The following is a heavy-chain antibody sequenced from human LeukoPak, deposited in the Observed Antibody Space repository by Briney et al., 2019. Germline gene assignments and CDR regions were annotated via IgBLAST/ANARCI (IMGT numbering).Heavy chain of an antibody. CDR3: ARVDYYDFWSGPFDY. CDR1: GGSISSGDYY. CDR2: IYYSGST. J-gene: IGHJ4*02. V-gene: IGHV4-30-4*01. Sequence: SQTLSLTCTVSGGSISSGDYYWSWIRQPPGKGLEWIGYIYYSGSTYYNPSLKSRVTISVDTSKNQFSLKLSSVTAADTAVYYCARVDYYDFWSGPFDYWGQGTLVTVSS. D-gene: IGHD3-3*01.